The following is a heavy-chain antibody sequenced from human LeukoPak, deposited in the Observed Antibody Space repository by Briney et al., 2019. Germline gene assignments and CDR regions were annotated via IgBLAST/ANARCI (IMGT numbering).Heavy chain of an antibody. CDR2: ISYDGSYK. J-gene: IGHJ4*02. D-gene: IGHD1-26*01. CDR3: ARAPSVGATTLDY. CDR1: GFTFSSYA. Sequence: PGRSLRLSCVASGFTFSSYAMHWVRQAPGKGLEWVAVISYDGSYKCYADSVKGRFTISRDNSENTLYLQMNSLRVEEPAVYYCARAPSVGATTLDYWGQGTLVTVSS. V-gene: IGHV3-30*14.